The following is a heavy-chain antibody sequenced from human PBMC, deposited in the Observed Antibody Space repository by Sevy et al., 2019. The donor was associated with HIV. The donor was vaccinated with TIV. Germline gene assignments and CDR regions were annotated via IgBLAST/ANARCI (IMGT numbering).Heavy chain of an antibody. CDR1: GFTVSYNY. Sequence: GGSLRLSCAASGFTVSYNYMSWVRQAPGKGLEWVSFLYSTGSTFYADSVKGRFTISRDNSKNTQYLQMNRLRPEDTAVYFCACPSYTYVDYYHYGMDVWGQGTTVTVSS. CDR2: LYSTGST. D-gene: IGHD3-16*01. J-gene: IGHJ6*02. V-gene: IGHV3-66*01. CDR3: ACPSYTYVDYYHYGMDV.